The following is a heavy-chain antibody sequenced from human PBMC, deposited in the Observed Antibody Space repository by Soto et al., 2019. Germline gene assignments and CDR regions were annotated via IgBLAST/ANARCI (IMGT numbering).Heavy chain of an antibody. CDR3: ARALTDFNWFDP. CDR1: GGSISSGGYY. Sequence: SETLSLTCTVSGGSISSGGYYWSWIRQHPGKGLEWIGYIYYSGSTYYNPSLKSRVTISVDTSKNQFSLKLSSVTAADTAVYYCARALTDFNWFDPWGQGTLVTVSS. D-gene: IGHD3-3*01. J-gene: IGHJ5*02. CDR2: IYYSGST. V-gene: IGHV4-31*03.